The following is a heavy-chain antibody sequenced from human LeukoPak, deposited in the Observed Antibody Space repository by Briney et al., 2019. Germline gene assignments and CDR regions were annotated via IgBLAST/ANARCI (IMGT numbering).Heavy chain of an antibody. J-gene: IGHJ3*02. CDR2: IWYGGSNK. Sequence: GGSLRLSCAASGFTFSSYGMHWVRQAPGKGLEWVAVIWYGGSNKYYADSVKGRFTISRDNSKNTLYLQMNSLRAEDTAVYYCALIVVVPAARGDAFDIWGQGTMVTVSS. V-gene: IGHV3-33*08. D-gene: IGHD2-2*01. CDR3: ALIVVVPAARGDAFDI. CDR1: GFTFSSYG.